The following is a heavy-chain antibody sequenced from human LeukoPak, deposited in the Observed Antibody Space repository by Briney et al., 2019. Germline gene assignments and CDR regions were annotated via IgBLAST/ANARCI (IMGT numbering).Heavy chain of an antibody. J-gene: IGHJ4*02. V-gene: IGHV3-53*01. Sequence: GGSLRLSCAASGFTVSSNYMSWVSQARGKGLEWVSVIYSGGSTYYADSVKGRFTISRDNSKNTLYLQMNSLRAEDTAVYYCAIPEDSGYDGLVWGQGTLVTVSS. D-gene: IGHD5-12*01. CDR2: IYSGGST. CDR3: AIPEDSGYDGLV. CDR1: GFTVSSNY.